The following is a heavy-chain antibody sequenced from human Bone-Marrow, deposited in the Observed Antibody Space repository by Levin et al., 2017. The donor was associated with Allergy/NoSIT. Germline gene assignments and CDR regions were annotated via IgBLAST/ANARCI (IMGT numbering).Heavy chain of an antibody. D-gene: IGHD3-3*01. J-gene: IGHJ6*03. CDR3: ARRNDFWSRAHGGYYFFMDV. V-gene: IGHV3-21*01. Sequence: GGSLRLSCAASGFTFSSYTMNWVRQAPGKGLEWVSSISGSSSYITFSDSVKGRLTISRDNAKNSLYLQMNNLRAEDTAVYYCARRNDFWSRAHGGYYFFMDVWGKGTTVTVSS. CDR1: GFTFSSYT. CDR2: ISGSSSYI.